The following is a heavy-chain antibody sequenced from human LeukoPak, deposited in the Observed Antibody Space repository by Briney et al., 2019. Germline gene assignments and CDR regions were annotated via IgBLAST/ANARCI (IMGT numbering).Heavy chain of an antibody. V-gene: IGHV4-34*12. J-gene: IGHJ4*02. CDR3: ARHVEAVDYYDSSGFPYYFDY. Sequence: SETLSLTCAVYGGSFNGYYWSWIRQPPGKGLEWIGEIIHSGRTSYNPSLKGRVTISIDTSKHQFSLNLSSVTAADTAMYYCARHVEAVDYYDSSGFPYYFDYWGQGTLVTVSS. D-gene: IGHD3-22*01. CDR2: IIHSGRT. CDR1: GGSFNGYY.